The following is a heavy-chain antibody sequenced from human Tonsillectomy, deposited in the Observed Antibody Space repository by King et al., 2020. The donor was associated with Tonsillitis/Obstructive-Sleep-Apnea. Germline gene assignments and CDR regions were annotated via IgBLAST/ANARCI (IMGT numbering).Heavy chain of an antibody. Sequence: VQLVQSGGGVVQPGRSLRLSCAASGFTLSDYAMHWVRQAPGKGLQWVAVMSYDGSTKYYADSGKGRFTIASDKSKNTLDLQMNSLRGEDTAVYYCAKSRGSSSGFDFFFDYWGQGTLVTVSS. J-gene: IGHJ4*02. D-gene: IGHD6-6*01. CDR3: AKSRGSSSGFDFFFDY. CDR1: GFTLSDYA. V-gene: IGHV3-30*04. CDR2: MSYDGSTK.